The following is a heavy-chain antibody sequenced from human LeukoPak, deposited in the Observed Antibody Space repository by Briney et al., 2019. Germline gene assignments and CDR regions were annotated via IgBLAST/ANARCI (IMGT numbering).Heavy chain of an antibody. CDR3: ARNLGQTWGTVTTDLWYFDH. V-gene: IGHV4-39*01. D-gene: IGHD4-11*01. Sequence: SETLSLTCTVSGASIITTNYYWGWIRQPPGKGLEWTGSISYSGNAYYNPSLRSRLSISMDASKNQFSLKVRSVTAAGTAVYYCARNLGQTWGTVTTDLWYFDHWGQGTLVPVSS. CDR1: GASIITTNYY. J-gene: IGHJ4*02. CDR2: ISYSGNA.